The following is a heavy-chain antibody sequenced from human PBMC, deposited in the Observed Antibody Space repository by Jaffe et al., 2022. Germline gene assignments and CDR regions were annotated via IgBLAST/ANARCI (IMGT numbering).Heavy chain of an antibody. CDR1: GFTFSSYG. CDR2: IRYDGSNK. Sequence: QVQLVESGGGVVQPGGSLRLSCAASGFTFSSYGMHWVRQAPGKGLEWVAFIRYDGSNKYYADSVKGRFTISRDNSKNTLYLQMNSLRAEDTAVYYCAKDRQSFDWLLHYYYYYYYMDVWGKGTTVTVSS. D-gene: IGHD3-9*01. V-gene: IGHV3-30*02. CDR3: AKDRQSFDWLLHYYYYYYYMDV. J-gene: IGHJ6*03.